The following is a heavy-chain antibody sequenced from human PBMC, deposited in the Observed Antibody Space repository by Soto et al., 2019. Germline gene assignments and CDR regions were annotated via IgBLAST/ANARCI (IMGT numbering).Heavy chain of an antibody. CDR1: GGTFTSYA. CDR2: IIPLFGSA. CDR3: ARSNSGWSGSWGY. D-gene: IGHD6-19*01. V-gene: IGHV1-69*01. J-gene: IGHJ4*02. Sequence: QVLLVQSGAEVKKPGSSVRVSCKASGTSGGTFTSYAITWVRQAPGQGLEWVGGIIPLFGSANYAQSFQGRVTITADESTSTVYMDLSGLKSDDTAVYYCARSNSGWSGSWGYWGQGTLVAVSS.